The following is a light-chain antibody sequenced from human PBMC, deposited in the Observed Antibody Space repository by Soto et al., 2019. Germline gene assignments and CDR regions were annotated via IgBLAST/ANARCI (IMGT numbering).Light chain of an antibody. V-gene: IGLV2-14*01. CDR3: SSYSISTAYL. CDR1: SSDVGGYDY. Sequence: QSAPTQPASVSGSPGQSITISCTGTSSDVGGYDYVSWYQLHPGKAPKLMVFEVNNRPSGVSYRFSGSKSGNTASLTISGLQAEDEADYFCSSYSISTAYLFGTGTKSPS. CDR2: EVN. J-gene: IGLJ1*01.